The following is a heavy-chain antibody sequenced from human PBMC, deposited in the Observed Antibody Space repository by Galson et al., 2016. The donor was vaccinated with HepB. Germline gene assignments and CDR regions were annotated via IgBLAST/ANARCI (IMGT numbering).Heavy chain of an antibody. V-gene: IGHV3-7*03. CDR2: IKQDGSEK. J-gene: IGHJ6*02. Sequence: SLRLSCAASGFTFSSHSMTWVRQAPGKGLEWVANIKQDGSEKYYVDSVKGRFTISRDNAKNSLYLQMNSLRGEDTAVYYCARGRGVDVWGQGTTVTVSS. CDR1: GFTFSSHS. CDR3: ARGRGVDV.